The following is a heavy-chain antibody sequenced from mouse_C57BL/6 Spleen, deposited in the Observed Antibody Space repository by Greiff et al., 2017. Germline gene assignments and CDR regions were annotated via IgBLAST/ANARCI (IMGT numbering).Heavy chain of an antibody. Sequence: VQLQQPGAELVMPGASVKLSCKASGYTFTSYWMHWVKQRPGQGLEWIGEIDPSDSYTNYNQKFKGKSTLTVDKSSSTAYMQLSSLTSEDSAVYYCARAEFITTVSYAMDYWGQGTSVTVSS. J-gene: IGHJ4*01. CDR1: GYTFTSYW. D-gene: IGHD1-1*01. CDR3: ARAEFITTVSYAMDY. V-gene: IGHV1-69*01. CDR2: IDPSDSYT.